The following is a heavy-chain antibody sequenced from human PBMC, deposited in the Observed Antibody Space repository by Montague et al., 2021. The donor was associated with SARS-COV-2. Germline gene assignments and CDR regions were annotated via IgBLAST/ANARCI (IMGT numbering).Heavy chain of an antibody. J-gene: IGHJ4*02. D-gene: IGHD3-9*01. CDR2: IYDSDTT. Sequence: SETLSLTCTVSGGSVISDTYFWSWIRQPPGKGLEWIAYIYDSDTTNHNPSFWSRVSMSSDRSKNQFSLKLTSVTPADTAVYYCARAGNILSGFYNHPFEYWGQGILVTVSS. CDR1: GGSVISDTYF. CDR3: ARAGNILSGFYNHPFEY. V-gene: IGHV4-61*01.